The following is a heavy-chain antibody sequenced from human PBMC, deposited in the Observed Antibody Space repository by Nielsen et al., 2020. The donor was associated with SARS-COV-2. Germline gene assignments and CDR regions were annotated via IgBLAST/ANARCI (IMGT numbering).Heavy chain of an antibody. CDR1: GYTSIGYY. CDR3: ARDQDSWYEYVY. V-gene: IGHV1-2*02. CDR2: INPNSGGT. J-gene: IGHJ4*02. D-gene: IGHD6-13*01. Sequence: ASAKVFCKASGYTSIGYYMHWLRQAPGQGLEWMGWINPNSGGTNYAQKFQRRVTTTRDTSISTAYMELCRLRSDDTAVYYCARDQDSWYEYVYWGQGTLVTVSS.